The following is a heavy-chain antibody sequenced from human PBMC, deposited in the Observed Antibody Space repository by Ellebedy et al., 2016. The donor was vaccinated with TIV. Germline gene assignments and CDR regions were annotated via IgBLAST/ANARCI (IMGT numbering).Heavy chain of an antibody. J-gene: IGHJ5*02. V-gene: IGHV3-7*01. CDR2: IRQEGDVK. Sequence: PGGSLRLSCAASGFNFRSYWMTWVRQAPGKGLEWVANIRQEGDVKYYVDSVRGRFTVSRVNARNSLYLQMNNLRVEDTAVYYCARRGSYGDYAVQINSWSDTWGQGTLVTVSS. CDR1: GFNFRSYW. D-gene: IGHD3-16*01. CDR3: ARRGSYGDYAVQINSWSDT.